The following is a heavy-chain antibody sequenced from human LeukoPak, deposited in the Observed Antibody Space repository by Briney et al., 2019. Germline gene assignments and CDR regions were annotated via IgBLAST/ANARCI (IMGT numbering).Heavy chain of an antibody. CDR3: ARVPPNGAHFDY. Sequence: PGGSLRLSCAASGFTVSSNYMSWVRQAPGKGLEWVSVIYSGGSTYYADSAKGRFTISRDNSKNTLYLQMNSLRAEDTAVYYCARVPPNGAHFDYWGQGTLVTVSS. CDR2: IYSGGST. CDR1: GFTVSSNY. D-gene: IGHD4-17*01. V-gene: IGHV3-66*02. J-gene: IGHJ4*02.